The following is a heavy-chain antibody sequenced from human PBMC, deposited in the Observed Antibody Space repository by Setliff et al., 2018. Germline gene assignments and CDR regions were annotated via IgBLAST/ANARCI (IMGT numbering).Heavy chain of an antibody. CDR3: CSGSYLFVY. D-gene: IGHD1-26*01. J-gene: IGHJ4*02. V-gene: IGHV3-23*01. CDR1: GYTSSSYA. Sequence: LRLSCAASGYTSSSYAMTWVRQAPGKGLEWVSIISASGDTTYYADSVKGRFTISRDNSKNTLYLQMNSLRAEDTAVYYCCSGSYLFVYWGQGSLVTVSS. CDR2: ISASGDTT.